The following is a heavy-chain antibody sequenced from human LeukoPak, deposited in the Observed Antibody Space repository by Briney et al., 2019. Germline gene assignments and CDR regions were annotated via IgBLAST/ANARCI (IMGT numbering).Heavy chain of an antibody. V-gene: IGHV3-74*01. J-gene: IGHJ3*02. D-gene: IGHD4-17*01. Sequence: GGSLRLSCAASGFTFSDYWMHWVRQAPGKGLVWVSRMNSDGGTTTYADSVQGRFTISRDNAKNMLYLQMNSLRADDTAVYYCVTTVTSPGFDIWGQGTMVTVSS. CDR2: MNSDGGTT. CDR1: GFTFSDYW. CDR3: VTTVTSPGFDI.